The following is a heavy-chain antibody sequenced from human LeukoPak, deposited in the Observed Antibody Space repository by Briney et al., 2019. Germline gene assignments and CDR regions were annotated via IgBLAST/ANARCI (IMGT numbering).Heavy chain of an antibody. Sequence: GGSLRLSCAASGFTVSSTYMSWIRQAPGKGLEWVSYISSSSSYTNYADSVKGRFTISRDNAKNSLYLQMNSLRAEDTAVYYCARDFSYYYDSSGCTLFDYWGQGTLVTVSS. CDR1: GFTVSSTY. V-gene: IGHV3-11*06. CDR2: ISSSSSYT. CDR3: ARDFSYYYDSSGCTLFDY. D-gene: IGHD3-22*01. J-gene: IGHJ4*02.